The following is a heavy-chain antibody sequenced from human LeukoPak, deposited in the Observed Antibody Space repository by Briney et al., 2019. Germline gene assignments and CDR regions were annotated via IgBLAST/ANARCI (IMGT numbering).Heavy chain of an antibody. J-gene: IGHJ4*02. D-gene: IGHD6-19*01. CDR3: AKDSSGWLGY. Sequence: GGSLRLSCAASGFTFGSYGMHWVRQAPGKGLEWVAVISYDGSNKYYADSVKGRFTISRDNSKNTLYLQMNSLRAEDTAVYYCAKDSSGWLGYWGQGTLVTVSS. V-gene: IGHV3-30*18. CDR2: ISYDGSNK. CDR1: GFTFGSYG.